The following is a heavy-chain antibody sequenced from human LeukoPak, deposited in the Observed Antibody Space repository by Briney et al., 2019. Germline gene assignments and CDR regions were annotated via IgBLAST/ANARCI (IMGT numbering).Heavy chain of an antibody. Sequence: SVKVSCKASGYTFTSYYMHWVRQAPGQGLEWMGGIIPIFGTANYAQKFQGRVTITADESTSTAYMELSSLRSEDTAVYYCARGRYCSSTSCRILNWFDPWGQGTLVTVSS. J-gene: IGHJ5*02. CDR1: GYTFTSYY. V-gene: IGHV1-69*13. D-gene: IGHD2-2*01. CDR3: ARGRYCSSTSCRILNWFDP. CDR2: IIPIFGTA.